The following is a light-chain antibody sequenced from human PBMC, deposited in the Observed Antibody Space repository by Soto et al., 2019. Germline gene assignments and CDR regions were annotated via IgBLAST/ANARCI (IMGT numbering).Light chain of an antibody. CDR3: CSYTSTTPLYV. J-gene: IGLJ1*01. CDR1: SSDVGFYNY. V-gene: IGLV2-14*03. CDR2: DVT. Sequence: QSVLTQPASVSGSPGQSVTISCTGSSSDVGFYNYVSWYQHHPGRAPQLIIFDVTKRPSGTSSRFSGAKSGDTASLTTSGLQAEDEADYYCCSYTSTTPLYVFGTGTNVTVL.